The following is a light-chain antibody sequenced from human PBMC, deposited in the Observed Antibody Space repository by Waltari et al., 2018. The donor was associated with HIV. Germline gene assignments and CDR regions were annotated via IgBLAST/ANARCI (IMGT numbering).Light chain of an antibody. Sequence: EIVMTQSPATLSVSPGETATLSRRASQSVSSNLAWYQQKPGQAPRLLIYGASTRATGIPARFSGSGSWTEFTLTITSLQSEDFAIYYCQQYNNWPPWTFGQGTKVEIK. J-gene: IGKJ1*01. CDR2: GAS. CDR1: QSVSSN. CDR3: QQYNNWPPWT. V-gene: IGKV3-15*01.